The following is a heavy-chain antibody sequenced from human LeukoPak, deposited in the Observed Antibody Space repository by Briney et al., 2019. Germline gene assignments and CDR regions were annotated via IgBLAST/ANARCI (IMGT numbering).Heavy chain of an antibody. CDR2: ISGRDGST. D-gene: IGHD4-17*01. V-gene: IGHV3-23*01. J-gene: IGHJ4*02. CDR1: GFTFSSYA. Sequence: GGSLRLSCAASGFTFSSYAMTWVRQAPGKGLEWVSAISGRDGSTFYAGSVKGRFTISRDNSKNTLYLQMNSLRAEDTAVYYCAKAQTTVTTSSSYWGQGTLVTVSS. CDR3: AKAQTTVTTSSSY.